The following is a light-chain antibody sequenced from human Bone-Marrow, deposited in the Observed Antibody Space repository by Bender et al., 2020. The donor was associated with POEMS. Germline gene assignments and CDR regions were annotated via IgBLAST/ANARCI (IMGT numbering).Light chain of an antibody. CDR2: EVN. CDR3: SSYTSSSTLGV. V-gene: IGLV2-8*01. Sequence: QSALTQPPSASGSPGQSVTISCTGTSRDIGAYNYVSWYQQHPGKAPKLMIYEVNKRPSGVPDRFSGSKSDNTASLTVSGLQAEDEADYYGSSYTSSSTLGVFGGGTKLTVL. J-gene: IGLJ3*02. CDR1: SRDIGAYNY.